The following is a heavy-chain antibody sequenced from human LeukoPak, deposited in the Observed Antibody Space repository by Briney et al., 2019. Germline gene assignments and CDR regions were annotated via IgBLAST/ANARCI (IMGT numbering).Heavy chain of an antibody. Sequence: GGSLRLSCPASGFIFSNYAMSWVRQAPGKGLEWVPSVSGSGTGTYYADSVKGRFTTSRDNSKNTLFLQMNSLRAEDTAVYHCARDSVSGAFDYWGQGTLVTVSS. J-gene: IGHJ4*02. D-gene: IGHD3-10*01. CDR2: VSGSGTGT. V-gene: IGHV3-23*01. CDR3: ARDSVSGAFDY. CDR1: GFIFSNYA.